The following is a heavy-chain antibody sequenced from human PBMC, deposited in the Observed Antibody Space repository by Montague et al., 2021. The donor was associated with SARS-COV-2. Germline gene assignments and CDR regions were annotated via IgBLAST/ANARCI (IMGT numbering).Heavy chain of an antibody. CDR1: GFTFSTFW. Sequence: SLRLSCAASGFTFSTFWMTWVRQVPGKGLEWVANIKQDGSEKYYVDSVKGRFTISRDNAKNSLYLELDSLRAEDTAVYYCERGYDRSSYQYWGQGALVTVSS. V-gene: IGHV3-7*05. CDR3: ERGYDRSSYQY. D-gene: IGHD3-22*01. CDR2: IKQDGSEK. J-gene: IGHJ4*02.